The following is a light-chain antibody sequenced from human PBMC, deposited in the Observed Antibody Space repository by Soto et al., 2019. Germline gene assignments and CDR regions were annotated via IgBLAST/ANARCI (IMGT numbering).Light chain of an antibody. Sequence: DIQMTQSPSSLSASVGDRVTITCRASQSVSSYLHWYRHRPGKAPKLLIYAASSLQSGVPSRFSGSGSGTDFTLTIRSLQAEDFATYYCQQSYSSPYTFGQGTTLEIK. V-gene: IGKV1-39*01. CDR1: QSVSSY. CDR2: AAS. J-gene: IGKJ2*01. CDR3: QQSYSSPYT.